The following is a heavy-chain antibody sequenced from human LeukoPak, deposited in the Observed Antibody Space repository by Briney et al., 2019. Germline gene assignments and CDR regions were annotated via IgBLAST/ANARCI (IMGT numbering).Heavy chain of an antibody. V-gene: IGHV3-33*06. CDR3: ANHRCSSTNCYSRDAFDI. D-gene: IGHD2-2*02. CDR1: GFTFSNFG. Sequence: GGSLRLSCAASGFTFSNFGMHWVRQAPGKGLEWVAVIWYDGGKKYYGDSVKGRLTISRDNSKNTLYLQMNSLRAEDTAVYYCANHRCSSTNCYSRDAFDIWGQGTMVTVSS. CDR2: IWYDGGKK. J-gene: IGHJ3*02.